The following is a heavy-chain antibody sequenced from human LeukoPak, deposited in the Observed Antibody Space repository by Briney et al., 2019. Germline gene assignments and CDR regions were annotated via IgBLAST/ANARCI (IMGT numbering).Heavy chain of an antibody. Sequence: ASVKVSCKASAYTFTSYYMHWVRQAPGQGLEWMGIINPSGGSTSYAQKFQGRVTMTRDTSTSTVYMELSSLRSEDTDVYYCARDNGDFWSGSNRWGQGTLVTVSS. J-gene: IGHJ4*02. CDR2: INPSGGST. CDR1: AYTFTSYY. V-gene: IGHV1-46*01. D-gene: IGHD3-3*01. CDR3: ARDNGDFWSGSNR.